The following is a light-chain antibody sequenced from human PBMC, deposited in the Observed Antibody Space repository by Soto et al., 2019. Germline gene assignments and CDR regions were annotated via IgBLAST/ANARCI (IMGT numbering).Light chain of an antibody. V-gene: IGLV2-14*01. CDR1: NSDVGGYNF. J-gene: IGLJ1*01. Sequence: QSALTQPAFVSGSPGQSITISCTGTNSDVGGYNFVSWYQQHPGKVPKLMIYDVTNRPSGVSNRFSGSKSGNTASLTISGLQAEDEADYYCSSYTSISTLVFGTGTKVTVL. CDR3: SSYTSISTLV. CDR2: DVT.